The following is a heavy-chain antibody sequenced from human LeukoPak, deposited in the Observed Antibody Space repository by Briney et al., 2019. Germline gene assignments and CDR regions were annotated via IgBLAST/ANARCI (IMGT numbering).Heavy chain of an antibody. D-gene: IGHD2-15*01. Sequence: SETLSPTCTVSGGSISSYYWSWIRQPPGKGLEWIGYIYYSRSTNYNPSLKSRVTISVDTSKNQFSLKLSSVTAADTAVYYCARDRPTLGYCSGGSCDNWFDPWGQGTLVTVSS. CDR2: IYYSRST. CDR1: GGSISSYY. V-gene: IGHV4-59*01. CDR3: ARDRPTLGYCSGGSCDNWFDP. J-gene: IGHJ5*02.